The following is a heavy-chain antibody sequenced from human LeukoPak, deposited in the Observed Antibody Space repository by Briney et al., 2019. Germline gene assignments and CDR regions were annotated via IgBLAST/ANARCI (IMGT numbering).Heavy chain of an antibody. V-gene: IGHV3-21*01. D-gene: IGHD6-13*01. CDR2: ISGSSSYI. CDR1: GFTFSSYS. J-gene: IGHJ4*02. CDR3: PRGSWQQLVLWGVGYYFDY. Sequence: GGSLRLSCAASGFTFSSYSVNWVRQAPGKGLEWVSSISGSSSYIDYADSMKGRFTISRDNAKNSLYLQMNSLRAEDTAVYYCPRGSWQQLVLWGVGYYFDYWGQGTLVTVSS.